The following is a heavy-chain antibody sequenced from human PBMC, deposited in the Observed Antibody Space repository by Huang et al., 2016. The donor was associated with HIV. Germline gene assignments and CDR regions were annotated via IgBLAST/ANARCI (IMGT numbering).Heavy chain of an antibody. CDR2: ISYDGRNK. D-gene: IGHD5-12*01. V-gene: IGHV3-30*04. J-gene: IGHJ6*03. CDR1: RFTFSNYA. CDR3: ARDLWLRDLYYYYYMDV. Sequence: QVQLVESGGGVVQPGRSLRLSCSASRFTFSNYALHWVRQAPGKGLEWVAVISYDGRNKYYADYVKGRFTMSRDNSKNTRYLQMNSLRAEDTAVYYCARDLWLRDLYYYYYMDVWGKGTTVTVSS.